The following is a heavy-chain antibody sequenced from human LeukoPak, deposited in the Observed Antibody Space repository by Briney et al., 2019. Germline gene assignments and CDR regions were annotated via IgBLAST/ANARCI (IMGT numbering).Heavy chain of an antibody. J-gene: IGHJ5*02. D-gene: IGHD3-10*01. CDR2: ISSSGSTI. V-gene: IGHV3-48*03. CDR3: ARRSAEEGFVFDP. CDR1: GFTFSSYE. Sequence: GGSLRLSCAASGFTFSSYEMNWVRQAPGEGLEWVSYISSSGSTIYYADSVKGRFTISRDNAKNSLYLQMNSLRAEDTAVYYCARRSAEEGFVFDPWGQGTLVTVSS.